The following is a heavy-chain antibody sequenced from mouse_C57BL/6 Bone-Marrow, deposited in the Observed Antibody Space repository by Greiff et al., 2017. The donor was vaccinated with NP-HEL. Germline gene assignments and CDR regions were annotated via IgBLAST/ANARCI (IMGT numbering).Heavy chain of an antibody. CDR1: GYTFTSYD. Sequence: QVQLKQSGPELVKPGASVKLSCKASGYTFTSYDINWVKQRPGQGLEWIGWIYPRDGSTKYNEKFKGKATLTVDTSSSTAYMELHSLTSEDSAVYFCARRDIYYGDAMDYWGQGTSVTVSS. D-gene: IGHD2-1*01. V-gene: IGHV1-85*01. CDR2: IYPRDGST. CDR3: ARRDIYYGDAMDY. J-gene: IGHJ4*01.